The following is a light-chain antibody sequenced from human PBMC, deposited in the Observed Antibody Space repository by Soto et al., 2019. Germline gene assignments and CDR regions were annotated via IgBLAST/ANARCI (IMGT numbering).Light chain of an antibody. CDR2: GAS. CDR1: QSVSSSY. Sequence: EIVMTQSPGTLSSSPGERATVSCRSSQSVSSSYLAWYQQKPGQAPRLLIYGASSRATGIPDRFSGSGSGTDFTLTISRLEPEDFAVYYCQQYGSSPQTFGQGTKVDIK. J-gene: IGKJ1*01. V-gene: IGKV3-20*01. CDR3: QQYGSSPQT.